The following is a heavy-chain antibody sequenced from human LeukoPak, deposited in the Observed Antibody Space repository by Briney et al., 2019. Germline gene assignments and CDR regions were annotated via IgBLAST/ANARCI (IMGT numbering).Heavy chain of an antibody. V-gene: IGHV3-7*01. CDR3: ARDGDFWSAQGAFDV. CDR1: GFTFSSYW. CDR2: IKQDGSEK. J-gene: IGHJ3*01. D-gene: IGHD3-3*01. Sequence: PGGSLRLSCAASGFTFSSYWMSWVRLAPGKGLEWVASIKQDGSEKFYVESVKGRFTISRDNGKKSLYLQMNGLRAEDTAVYYCARDGDFWSAQGAFDVWGQGTMVTVYS.